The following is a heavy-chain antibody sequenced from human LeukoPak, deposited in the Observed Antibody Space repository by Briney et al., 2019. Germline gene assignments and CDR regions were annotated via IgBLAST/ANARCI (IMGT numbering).Heavy chain of an antibody. J-gene: IGHJ4*02. D-gene: IGHD3-9*01. CDR2: ISSSGTYI. CDR3: ARQGGDILTGYFDY. Sequence: GGSLRLSCATSGFTFSDYYMSWIRQAPGKGLEWVSYISSSGTYINSADSVKGRFTISRDYPKNSLYLQMSSLRAEDTAVYYCARQGGDILTGYFDYWGQGTLVTVSS. V-gene: IGHV3-11*03. CDR1: GFTFSDYY.